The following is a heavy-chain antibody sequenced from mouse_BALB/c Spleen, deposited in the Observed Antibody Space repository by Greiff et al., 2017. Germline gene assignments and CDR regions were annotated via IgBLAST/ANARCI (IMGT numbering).Heavy chain of an antibody. J-gene: IGHJ4*01. CDR3: AREGITTVVAVDY. CDR1: GYSITSGYY. D-gene: IGHD1-1*01. V-gene: IGHV3-6*02. Sequence: DVQLQESGPGLVKPSQSLSLTCSVTGYSITSGYYWNWIRQFPGNKLEWMGYISYDGSNNYNPSLKNRISITRDTSKNQFFLKLNSVTTEDTATYYCAREGITTVVAVDYWGQGTSVTVSS. CDR2: ISYDGSN.